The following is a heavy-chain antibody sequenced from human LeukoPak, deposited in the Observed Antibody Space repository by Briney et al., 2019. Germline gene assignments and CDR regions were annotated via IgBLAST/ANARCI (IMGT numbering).Heavy chain of an antibody. CDR2: ISWNSGSL. CDR3: AELGITMIGGV. Sequence: PGGSLRLSCAASGFTFDDYAMHWVRQAPGKGLEWVSVISWNSGSLGYADSVKGRFTISRDNAKNSVYLQMNSLRAEDTAVYYCAELGITMIGGVWGKGTTVTISS. CDR1: GFTFDDYA. V-gene: IGHV3-9*01. J-gene: IGHJ6*04. D-gene: IGHD3-10*02.